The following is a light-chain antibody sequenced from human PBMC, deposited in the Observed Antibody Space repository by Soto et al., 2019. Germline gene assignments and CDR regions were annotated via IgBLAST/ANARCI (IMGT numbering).Light chain of an antibody. CDR1: QSVSNN. CDR3: QQYKNWPRT. Sequence: EIVMTQSPGTLSVSPGERATLSCRASQSVSNNLAWYQQKPGQAPRLLINGASTRATGIPARFSGSGSGTEFTLTISSLQSEDFALYYCQQYKNWPRTFGQGIKVDIK. J-gene: IGKJ1*01. V-gene: IGKV3-15*01. CDR2: GAS.